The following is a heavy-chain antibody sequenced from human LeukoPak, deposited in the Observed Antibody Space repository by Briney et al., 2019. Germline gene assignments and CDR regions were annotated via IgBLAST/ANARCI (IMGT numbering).Heavy chain of an antibody. Sequence: GGSLRLSCAASGFTFSSHWMHWVRQAPGKGLVWVSRIDGDGSSKIHADSVKGRFTISRDNAKNTLYLQMNSLTAEDTAMYYCARFSYDRDTYTAGDYWGQGTLVTVSS. J-gene: IGHJ4*02. V-gene: IGHV3-74*01. CDR2: IDGDGSSK. CDR3: ARFSYDRDTYTAGDY. CDR1: GFTFSSHW. D-gene: IGHD3-22*01.